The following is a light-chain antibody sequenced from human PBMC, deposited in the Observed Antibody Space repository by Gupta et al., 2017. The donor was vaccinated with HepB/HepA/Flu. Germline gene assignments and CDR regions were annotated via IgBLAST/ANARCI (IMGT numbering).Light chain of an antibody. J-gene: IGKJ4*01. Sequence: AXXGDRVTITCRASQSISSYLNWYQQKPGKAPKLLIYAASSLQSGVPSRFSGSGSGTDFTLTISSLQPEDFATYYCQQSYSTLVTFGGGTKVEIK. V-gene: IGKV1-39*01. CDR1: QSISSY. CDR3: QQSYSTLVT. CDR2: AAS.